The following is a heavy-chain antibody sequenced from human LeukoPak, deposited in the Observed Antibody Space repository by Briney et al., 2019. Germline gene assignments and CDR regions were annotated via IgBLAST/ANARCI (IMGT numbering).Heavy chain of an antibody. J-gene: IGHJ4*02. D-gene: IGHD3-3*01. V-gene: IGHV3-30*02. CDR2: IAHHGNNK. CDR1: GFTFSSSA. CDR3: ARASYDFWSGYYPIDY. Sequence: PGGSLRLSCGASGFTFSSSAMHWVRQGPGKGLEWVAYIAHHGNNKYYADSVKGRFTISRDNSKGSLYLQMNSLRADVTAVYYCARASYDFWSGYYPIDYWGQGTLVTVSS.